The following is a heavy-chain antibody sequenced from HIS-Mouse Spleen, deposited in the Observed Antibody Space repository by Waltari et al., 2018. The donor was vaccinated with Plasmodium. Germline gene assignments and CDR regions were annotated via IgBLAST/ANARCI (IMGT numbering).Heavy chain of an antibody. CDR1: GFTFSRFW. CDR2: IKQAGSEK. V-gene: IGHV3-7*01. J-gene: IGHJ2*01. CDR3: ARDRRGYWYFDL. Sequence: EVQLVESGGGLVQPGGSLRLSCAASGFTFSRFWMGWVRQAPGKGLGWVANIKQAGSEKYYVDSVKGRFTISRDNAKNSLYLQMNSLRAEDTAVYYCARDRRGYWYFDLWGRGTLVTVSS. D-gene: IGHD5-12*01.